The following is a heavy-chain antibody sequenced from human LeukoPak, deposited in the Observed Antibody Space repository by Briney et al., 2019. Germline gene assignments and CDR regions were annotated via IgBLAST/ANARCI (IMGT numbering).Heavy chain of an antibody. Sequence: SETLSLTCTVSGNSVNSSDYYWGWIRQPPGKGLEWIGSIYYSGSTCYKPSLKSRVTISVDTSKNQFSLKLTSVTAADTAVYYCARHERLEYFHHWGQGTLVTVSS. CDR2: IYYSGST. CDR1: GNSVNSSDYY. J-gene: IGHJ1*01. D-gene: IGHD1-1*01. CDR3: ARHERLEYFHH. V-gene: IGHV4-39*01.